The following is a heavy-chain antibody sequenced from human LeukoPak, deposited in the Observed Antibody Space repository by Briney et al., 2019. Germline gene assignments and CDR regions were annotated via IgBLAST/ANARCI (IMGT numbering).Heavy chain of an antibody. Sequence: GGSLRLSCAASPGITFSDYWMNWVRQAPGKGLEWVAIVRQDGRETLYLDSVRGRFTISRDNAKSSVYLEINSLRAEDTAVYYCVGGIGWQPDYWGQGTLVTVSS. J-gene: IGHJ4*02. CDR1: PGITFSDYW. D-gene: IGHD6-19*01. V-gene: IGHV3-7*03. CDR2: VRQDGRET. CDR3: VGGIGWQPDY.